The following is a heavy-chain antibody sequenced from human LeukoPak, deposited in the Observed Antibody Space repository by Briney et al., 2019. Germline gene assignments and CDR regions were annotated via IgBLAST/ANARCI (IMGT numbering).Heavy chain of an antibody. V-gene: IGHV3-53*05. CDR3: AKSHGSGSYYPLDY. D-gene: IGHD3-10*01. CDR1: EVTVTSNY. Sequence: GGSLRLSCAASEVTVTSNYMSWVRQAPGKGLQWVSVIYPGGDIYYADSVKGRFIISRDNSKNSLYLQMNSLRAEDTALYYCAKSHGSGSYYPLDYRGQGTLVTVSS. J-gene: IGHJ4*02. CDR2: IYPGGDI.